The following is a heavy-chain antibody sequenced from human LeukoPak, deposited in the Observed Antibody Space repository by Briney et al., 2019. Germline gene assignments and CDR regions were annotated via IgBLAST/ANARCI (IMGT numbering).Heavy chain of an antibody. CDR3: ARLGRWQQLTSTDQ. V-gene: IGHV7-4-1*02. CDR2: INTDTGDL. CDR1: GYILTDYA. Sequence: ASVKVSCKASGYILTDYAMSWVRQAPGQGLEWMGWINTDTGDLMYAQDFAGRFVFFLDTSVSTAYLQVSSLKAEDTAVYFCARLGRWQQLTSTDQWGQGTLVAVSS. D-gene: IGHD6-13*01. J-gene: IGHJ5*02.